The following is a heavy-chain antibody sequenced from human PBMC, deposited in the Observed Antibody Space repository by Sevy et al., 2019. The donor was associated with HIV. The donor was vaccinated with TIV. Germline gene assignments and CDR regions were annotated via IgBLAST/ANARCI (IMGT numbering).Heavy chain of an antibody. D-gene: IGHD2-21*02. CDR3: ARGRLVVVTAMDAFDI. J-gene: IGHJ3*02. CDR2: INPSGGSK. Sequence: ASVKVSCKASGYTFTSYYMHWVRQAPGQGLEWMGIINPSGGSKSYAQKFQGRVTMTRDTSTSTVYMELSSLRSEDTAVYYCARGRLVVVTAMDAFDIWGQGTMVTVSS. CDR1: GYTFTSYY. V-gene: IGHV1-46*01.